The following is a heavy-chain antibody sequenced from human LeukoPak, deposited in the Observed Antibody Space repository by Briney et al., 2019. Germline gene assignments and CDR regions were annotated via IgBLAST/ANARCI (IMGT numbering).Heavy chain of an antibody. CDR1: GGSFSGYY. V-gene: IGHV4-34*01. J-gene: IGHJ4*02. CDR2: INHSGST. Sequence: SETLSLTCAVYGGSFSGYYWSWIRQPPGKGLEWIGEINHSGSTNYNPSLKSRVTISVDTSKNQFSLKLSPVTAADTAVYYCARGIAAAALDYWGQGTLVTVSS. D-gene: IGHD6-13*01. CDR3: ARGIAAAALDY.